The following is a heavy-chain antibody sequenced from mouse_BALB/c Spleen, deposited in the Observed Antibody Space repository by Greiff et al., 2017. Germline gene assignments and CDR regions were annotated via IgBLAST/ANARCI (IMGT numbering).Heavy chain of an antibody. CDR3: ARSGNYDFDY. CDR1: GYTFTSYW. Sequence: QVQLQQPGAELVKPGASVKLSCKASGYTFTSYWMHWVKQRPGQGLEWIGEINPSNGRTNYNEKFKSKATLTVDKSSSTAYMQLSSLTSEDSAVYYCARSGNYDFDYWGQGTTLTVSS. D-gene: IGHD2-1*01. V-gene: IGHV1S81*02. CDR2: INPSNGRT. J-gene: IGHJ2*01.